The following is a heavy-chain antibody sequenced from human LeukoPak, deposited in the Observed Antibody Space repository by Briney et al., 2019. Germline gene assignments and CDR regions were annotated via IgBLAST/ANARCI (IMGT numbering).Heavy chain of an antibody. CDR1: GFTFSRYW. CDR2: IKEDGSEK. Sequence: HPGGSPRLSCAASGFTFSRYWMSWVRQAPGKGLEWLANIKEDGSEKYYVDSVKGRFTISRDNAKNSLYLQMNSLRAEDTSVYYCASGSREWWGQGTLVTVSS. D-gene: IGHD3-10*01. J-gene: IGHJ4*02. V-gene: IGHV3-7*01. CDR3: ASGSREW.